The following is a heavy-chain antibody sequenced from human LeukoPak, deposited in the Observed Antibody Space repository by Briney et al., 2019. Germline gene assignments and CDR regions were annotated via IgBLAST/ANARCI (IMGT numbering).Heavy chain of an antibody. J-gene: IGHJ4*02. V-gene: IGHV4-59*01. CDR3: AREVDYDYVWGSYRLFDY. CDR2: IYYSGST. Sequence: QTSETLSLTCTVSGGSISSYYWSWIRQPPGKGLEWIGYIYYSGSTNYNPPLKNRVTISVDTSKNQFSLKLSSVTAADTAVYYCAREVDYDYVWGSYRLFDYWGQGTLVTVSS. CDR1: GGSISSYY. D-gene: IGHD3-16*02.